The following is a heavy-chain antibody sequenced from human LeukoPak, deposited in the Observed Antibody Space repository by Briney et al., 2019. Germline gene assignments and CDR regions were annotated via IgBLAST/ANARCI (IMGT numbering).Heavy chain of an antibody. D-gene: IGHD3-22*01. CDR2: INHSGST. Sequence: SETLSLTCAVYGGSFSGYYWSWIRQPPGKGLERIGEINHSGSTNYNPSLKSRVTISVDTSKNQFSLKLSSVTAADTAVYYCARVRNYYYDSSGYFDYWGQGTLVTVSS. CDR3: ARVRNYYYDSSGYFDY. V-gene: IGHV4-34*01. J-gene: IGHJ4*02. CDR1: GGSFSGYY.